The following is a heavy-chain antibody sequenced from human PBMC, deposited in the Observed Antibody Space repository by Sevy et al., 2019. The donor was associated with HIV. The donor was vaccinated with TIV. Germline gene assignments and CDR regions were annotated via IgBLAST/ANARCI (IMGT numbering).Heavy chain of an antibody. CDR3: ARVFSDYLDY. V-gene: IGHV3-30-3*01. Sequence: GSLRLSCAASGFTFSSYAMHWVRQTPGKGLEWVAVISYDGSNKYYADSVKGRFTISRDNSKNTLYLQMNSLRAEDTAVYYCARVFSDYLDYWGQGTLVTVSS. CDR2: ISYDGSNK. J-gene: IGHJ4*02. D-gene: IGHD6-19*01. CDR1: GFTFSSYA.